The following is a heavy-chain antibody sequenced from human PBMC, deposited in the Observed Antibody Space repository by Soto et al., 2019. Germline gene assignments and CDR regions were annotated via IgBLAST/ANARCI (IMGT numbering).Heavy chain of an antibody. CDR3: ARGRRGWNGVYDYYFDY. V-gene: IGHV1-69*01. Sequence: QVQLVQSGAEVKKPGSSVKVSCKASGGTFSSYAISWVRQAPGQGIEWMGGIIPIFGTANYAKKFQCRVTITAGESTSTAYRELSSLRSEDTAVYYCARGRRGWNGVYDYYFDYWGQGTLVTVSS. CDR1: GGTFSSYA. CDR2: IIPIFGTA. D-gene: IGHD1-1*01. J-gene: IGHJ4*02.